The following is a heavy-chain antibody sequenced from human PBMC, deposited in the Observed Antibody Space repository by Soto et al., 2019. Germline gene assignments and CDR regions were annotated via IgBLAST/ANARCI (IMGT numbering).Heavy chain of an antibody. J-gene: IGHJ5*02. CDR1: GFTFSSYG. Sequence: GGSLRLSCAASGFTFSSYGMHWVRQAPGKGLEWVAVISYDGSNKYYADSVKGRFTISRDNSKNTLYLQMNSLRAEDTAIYYCAKGPYGDYDLYNWFDPWGQGTLVTVSS. D-gene: IGHD4-17*01. V-gene: IGHV3-30*18. CDR2: ISYDGSNK. CDR3: AKGPYGDYDLYNWFDP.